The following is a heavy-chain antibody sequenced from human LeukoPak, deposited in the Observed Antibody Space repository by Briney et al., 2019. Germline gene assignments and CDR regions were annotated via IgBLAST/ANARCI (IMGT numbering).Heavy chain of an antibody. D-gene: IGHD3-10*01. Sequence: GGSLRLSCAASGFTFNTYAVTWVRQAPGKGLEWVSDISASGVTTYYADSVKGRFTISRDNSENTLYLQMNSLRAEDTAVYYCARAPYYYGSGRRYYFDYWGQGTLVTVSS. CDR2: ISASGVTT. V-gene: IGHV3-23*01. CDR3: ARAPYYYGSGRRYYFDY. CDR1: GFTFNTYA. J-gene: IGHJ4*02.